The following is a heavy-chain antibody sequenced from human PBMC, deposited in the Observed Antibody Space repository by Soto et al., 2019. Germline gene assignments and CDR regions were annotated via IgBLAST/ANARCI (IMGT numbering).Heavy chain of an antibody. Sequence: GGSLRLSCAASVFTFSSYAMHWVRQAPGKGLEWVAVISYDGSNKYYADSVKGRFTISRDNSKNTLYLQMNSLRAEDTAVYYCASRILDYWGQGTLVTVSS. D-gene: IGHD2-15*01. CDR1: VFTFSSYA. V-gene: IGHV3-30-3*01. J-gene: IGHJ4*02. CDR2: ISYDGSNK. CDR3: ASRILDY.